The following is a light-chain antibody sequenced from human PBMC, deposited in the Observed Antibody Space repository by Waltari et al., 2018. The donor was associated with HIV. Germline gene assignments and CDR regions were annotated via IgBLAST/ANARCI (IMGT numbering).Light chain of an antibody. Sequence: QSVLTQPPSASGTPGQRVTISCSGSSSNIGIKTVNWFQQLPGTAPKLLIYNNNQRPSGVPDRVSGSKSGTSASLAISGLQSEDEADYYCAAWDDSLMGYYVFGTGTKVTVL. J-gene: IGLJ1*01. V-gene: IGLV1-44*01. CDR2: NNN. CDR1: SSNIGIKT. CDR3: AAWDDSLMGYYV.